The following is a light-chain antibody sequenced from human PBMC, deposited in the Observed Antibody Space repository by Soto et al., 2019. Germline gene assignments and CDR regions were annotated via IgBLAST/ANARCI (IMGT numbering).Light chain of an antibody. CDR3: QKSNSSPFT. CDR1: RDIANY. V-gene: IGKV1-27*01. J-gene: IGKJ3*01. Sequence: DIQMTQSPSSLSASVGDRVTITCRASRDIANYLAWYQQKLGKVPQLLIYGASTLQSGVPSRFSGSGSGTDFTLTISSLQPEDVATYYCQKSNSSPFTFGPGTKVNIK. CDR2: GAS.